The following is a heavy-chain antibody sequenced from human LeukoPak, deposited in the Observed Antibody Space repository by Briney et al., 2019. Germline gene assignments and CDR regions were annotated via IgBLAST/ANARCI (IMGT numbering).Heavy chain of an antibody. D-gene: IGHD1-7*01. V-gene: IGHV4-39*01. CDR1: GGSISSGDYY. Sequence: PSETLSLTCTVSGGSISSGDYYWGWIRQPPGKGLEWIGSIYYSGSTYYNPSLKSRVTISVDTSKNQFSLKLSSVTAADTAVYYCARSHSNWSYLGSFDYWGQGTLVTVSS. CDR3: ARSHSNWSYLGSFDY. J-gene: IGHJ4*02. CDR2: IYYSGST.